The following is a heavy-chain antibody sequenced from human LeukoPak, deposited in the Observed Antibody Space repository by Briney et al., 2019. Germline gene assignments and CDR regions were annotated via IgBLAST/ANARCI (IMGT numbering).Heavy chain of an antibody. D-gene: IGHD1-26*01. CDR1: GGSFSGYY. Sequence: PSETLSLTCAVYGGSFSGYYWSWIRQPPGKGLEWIGEINHSGSTNYNPSLKSRVTISVDTSKNQFSLKLSSVTAADTAVYYCARPIVGATPSFDYWGQGTLVTVSS. CDR2: INHSGST. V-gene: IGHV4-34*01. J-gene: IGHJ4*02. CDR3: ARPIVGATPSFDY.